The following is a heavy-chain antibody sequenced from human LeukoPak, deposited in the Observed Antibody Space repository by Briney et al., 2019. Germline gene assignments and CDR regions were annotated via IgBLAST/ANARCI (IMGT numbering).Heavy chain of an antibody. J-gene: IGHJ6*04. CDR3: ARDLREMATIFGMDV. Sequence: SETLSLTCTVSGYSISSGYYWGWIRQPPGKGLEWIGSIYHSGSTYYNPSLKSRVTISVDTSKNQFSLKLSSVTAADTAVYYCARDLREMATIFGMDVWGKGTTVTVSS. V-gene: IGHV4-38-2*02. D-gene: IGHD5-24*01. CDR2: IYHSGST. CDR1: GYSISSGYY.